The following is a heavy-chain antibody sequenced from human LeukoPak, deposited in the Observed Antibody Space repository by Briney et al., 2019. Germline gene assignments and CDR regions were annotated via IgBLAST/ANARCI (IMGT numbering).Heavy chain of an antibody. CDR2: ISAYNGNT. D-gene: IGHD3-3*01. J-gene: IGHJ3*02. CDR3: ARSGSADAFDI. V-gene: IGHV1-18*01. Sequence: ASVKVSCKASGYTFTSYGISWVRQAPGQGLEWMGWISAYNGNTNYAQKLQGRVTMTEDTSTDTAYMELSSLRSEDTAVYYCARSGSADAFDIWGQGTMVTVSS. CDR1: GYTFTSYG.